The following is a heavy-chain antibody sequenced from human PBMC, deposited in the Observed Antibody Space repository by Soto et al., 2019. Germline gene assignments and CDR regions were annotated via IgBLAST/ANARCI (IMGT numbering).Heavy chain of an antibody. J-gene: IGHJ4*02. Sequence: LSLTCTVSGGSISSSSYYWGWIRQPPRKGLEWIGSIYYSGSTYYNPSLKSRVTISVDTSKNQFSLKLSSVTAADTAVYYCARSPRITIFGVVISPPFDYWGQGTLVTVSS. CDR2: IYYSGST. V-gene: IGHV4-39*01. CDR3: ARSPRITIFGVVISPPFDY. CDR1: GGSISSSSYY. D-gene: IGHD3-3*01.